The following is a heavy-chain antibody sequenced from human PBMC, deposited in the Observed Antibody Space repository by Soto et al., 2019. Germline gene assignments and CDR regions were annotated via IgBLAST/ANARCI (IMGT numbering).Heavy chain of an antibody. J-gene: IGHJ6*02. CDR1: GGSMSPYY. Sequence: PSETLSLTCSVFGGSMSPYYWSWIRQSPGKGLEWIANIYYRGNTNYNPSLESRVTISIDTSKNQFSLKLNSLTAADTAVYYCARHSIYTGDFDHHYRLDFCGQGSTVPGSS. CDR3: ARHSIYTGDFDHHYRLDF. D-gene: IGHD7-27*01. V-gene: IGHV4-59*08. CDR2: IYYRGNT.